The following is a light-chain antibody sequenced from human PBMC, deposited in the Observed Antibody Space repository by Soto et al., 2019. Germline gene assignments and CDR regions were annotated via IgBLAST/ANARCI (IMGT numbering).Light chain of an antibody. J-gene: IGKJ1*01. CDR2: AAS. CDR1: QSIDTY. Sequence: DIQMTQSPSSLSASFGDRVTLTCRASQSIDTYLNWYQQKPGTAPKLLMYAASTLHSGVPSRFSGSGSGTEFTLTISSLQPDDFATYYCQHYNSYSEAFGQGTKVELK. V-gene: IGKV1-5*01. CDR3: QHYNSYSEA.